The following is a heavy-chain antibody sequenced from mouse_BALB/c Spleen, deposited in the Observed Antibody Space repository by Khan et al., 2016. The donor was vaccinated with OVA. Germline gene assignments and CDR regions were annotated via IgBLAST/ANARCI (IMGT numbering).Heavy chain of an antibody. J-gene: IGHJ3*01. D-gene: IGHD2-1*01. CDR1: GYTFTAYW. Sequence: VQLQQSGAELAKPGASVKMSCKASGYTFTAYWVHWVKQRPGQGLEWIGYIDPSTDYTEYTQRFKDKATLTTDKSSSTAYMQLSSLTSEDSAVYYCARRGIYGIFAYWGQGTLVTVSA. V-gene: IGHV1-7*01. CDR2: IDPSTDYT. CDR3: ARRGIYGIFAY.